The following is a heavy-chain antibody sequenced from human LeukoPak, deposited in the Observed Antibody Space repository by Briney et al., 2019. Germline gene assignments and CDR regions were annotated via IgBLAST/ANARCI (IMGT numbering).Heavy chain of an antibody. CDR2: IYYSGNT. V-gene: IGHV4-39*01. CDR3: ARQTGSGLFILP. Sequence: SETLSLTCTVSGVSISSSNSYWGWIRQPPGKGLEWIGSIYYSGNTYYNASLKSQVSISIDTSKNQFSLRLTSVTAADTAVYYCARQTGSGLFILPGGQGTLVTVSS. D-gene: IGHD3/OR15-3a*01. CDR1: GVSISSSNSY. J-gene: IGHJ4*02.